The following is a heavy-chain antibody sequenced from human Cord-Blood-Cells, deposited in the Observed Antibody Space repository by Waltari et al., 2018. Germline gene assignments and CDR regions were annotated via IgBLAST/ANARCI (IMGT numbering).Heavy chain of an antibody. J-gene: IGHJ6*03. Sequence: QVQLVQSGAEVKKPGASVKVSCKASGYTFTSYDINWVRQAIGQGLEWMGWMNPNSGNTGYAQKFQGRVTITRNTSISTAYMELSSLRSEDTAVYYCARGGYSYGYRYYYYYYMDVWGKGTTVTVSS. CDR3: ARGGYSYGYRYYYYYYMDV. CDR2: MNPNSGNT. D-gene: IGHD5-18*01. CDR1: GYTFTSYD. V-gene: IGHV1-8*03.